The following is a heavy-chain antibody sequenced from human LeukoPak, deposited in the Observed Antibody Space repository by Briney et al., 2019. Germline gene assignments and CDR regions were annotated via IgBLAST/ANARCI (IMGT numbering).Heavy chain of an antibody. J-gene: IGHJ4*02. Sequence: SETLSLTCAVYGGSFSGYYWSWIRQPPGKGLEWIGYIYYSGSTYYNPSLKSRVTISVDTSKNQFSLKLSSVTAADTAVYYCARGVGYDFWSGYQNTGFDYWGQGTLVTVSS. D-gene: IGHD3-3*01. CDR1: GGSFSGYY. V-gene: IGHV4-30-4*08. CDR3: ARGVGYDFWSGYQNTGFDY. CDR2: IYYSGST.